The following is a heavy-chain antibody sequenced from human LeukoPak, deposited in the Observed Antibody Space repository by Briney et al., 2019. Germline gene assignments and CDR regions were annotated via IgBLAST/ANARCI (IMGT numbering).Heavy chain of an antibody. V-gene: IGHV4-39*01. CDR1: GVSISSSYSY. Sequence: KSSETLSLTCTVSGVSISSSYSYWGWIRQPPGMGLEWIGSIYYTGNTYYNASLKSQVSISIDTSKNQFSLKLSSVTAADTAVYYCARLGVGGSSGYYSDYWGQGTLVTVSS. CDR2: IYYTGNT. J-gene: IGHJ4*02. D-gene: IGHD3-22*01. CDR3: ARLGVGGSSGYYSDY.